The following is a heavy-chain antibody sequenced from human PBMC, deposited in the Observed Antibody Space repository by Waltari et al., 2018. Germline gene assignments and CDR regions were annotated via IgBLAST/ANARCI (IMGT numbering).Heavy chain of an antibody. D-gene: IGHD2-21*02. CDR2: TYHSGSA. V-gene: IGHV4-38-2*01. CDR1: GFPIGSEYY. Sequence: QVQLQESGPRLVKPSETLSLTCSVSGFPIGSEYYCAWVRQSPGEGLVWIGSTYHSGSADYNPSLKGRVTISVDTSKNQFSLKLTSVTVADSGVYYCARLSPYTSSGDFFDPWGQGALVTVSS. CDR3: ARLSPYTSSGDFFDP. J-gene: IGHJ5*02.